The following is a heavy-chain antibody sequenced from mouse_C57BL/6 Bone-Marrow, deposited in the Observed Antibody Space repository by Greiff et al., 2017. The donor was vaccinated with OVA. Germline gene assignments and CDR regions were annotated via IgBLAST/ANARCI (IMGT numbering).Heavy chain of an antibody. CDR1: GFTFSSYA. J-gene: IGHJ1*03. V-gene: IGHV5-4*01. D-gene: IGHD4-1*01. CDR3: ARDQTGSYWYFDV. CDR2: ISDGGSYT. Sequence: EVQGVESGGGLVKPGGSLKLSCAASGFTFSSYAMSWVRQTPEKRLEWVATISDGGSYTYYPDNVKGRFTISRDNAKNNLYLQMSHLKSEDTAMYYCARDQTGSYWYFDVWGTGTTVTVSS.